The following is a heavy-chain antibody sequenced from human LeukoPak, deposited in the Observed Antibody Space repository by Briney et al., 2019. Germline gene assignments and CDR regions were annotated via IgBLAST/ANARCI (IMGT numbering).Heavy chain of an antibody. D-gene: IGHD3-22*01. V-gene: IGHV1-18*01. CDR1: GYTFNNYG. J-gene: IGHJ6*02. CDR2: ISAYNGKT. CDR3: ARDGEDYYDSSGHLYGMEI. Sequence: ASVKVSCKASGYTFNNYGLSWVRQAPGQGLEWMGWISAYNGKTNYAQKFQGRVTMTTDTSTSTAYMELRSLRSDDTAVYYCARDGEDYYDSSGHLYGMEIWGQGTTVTVSS.